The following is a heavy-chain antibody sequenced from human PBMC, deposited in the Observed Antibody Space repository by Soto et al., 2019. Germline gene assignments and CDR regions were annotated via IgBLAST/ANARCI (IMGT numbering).Heavy chain of an antibody. CDR1: GYTFTSYG. Sequence: GASVKVSCKASGYTFTSYGISWVRQAPGQGLEWMGWISAYNGNTNYAQKLQGRVTMTTDTSTSTAYMELRSLRSDDTAVYYCAREAIAVAGNDVFDIWGQGTMVTVSS. V-gene: IGHV1-18*01. D-gene: IGHD6-19*01. CDR2: ISAYNGNT. CDR3: AREAIAVAGNDVFDI. J-gene: IGHJ3*02.